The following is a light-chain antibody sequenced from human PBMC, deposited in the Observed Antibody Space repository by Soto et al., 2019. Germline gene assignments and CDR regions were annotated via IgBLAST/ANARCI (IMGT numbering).Light chain of an antibody. CDR1: EDISNY. V-gene: IGKV1-33*01. Sequence: DIQMTQSPSSLSASVGDIVTITCQAREDISNYLNWYQQKAGKAPKLIIFDASNLETGVPSRFSGSGSGTHFTFTITSLQPEDISTYYCQHFDNSWTFGLGTKVDIK. CDR3: QHFDNSWT. J-gene: IGKJ1*01. CDR2: DAS.